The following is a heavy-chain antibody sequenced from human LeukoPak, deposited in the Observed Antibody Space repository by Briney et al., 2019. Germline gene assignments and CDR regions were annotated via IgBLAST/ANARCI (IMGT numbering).Heavy chain of an antibody. CDR1: GFTFSSYA. V-gene: IGHV4-39*07. D-gene: IGHD6-13*01. Sequence: KAGGSLRLSCAASGFTFSSYAMSWIRQPPGKGLEWIGSIYYSGSTYCNPSLKSRVTISVDTSKNQFSLKLSSVTAADTAVYYCAREGPIAAAGFDYWGQGTLVTVSS. J-gene: IGHJ4*02. CDR3: AREGPIAAAGFDY. CDR2: IYYSGST.